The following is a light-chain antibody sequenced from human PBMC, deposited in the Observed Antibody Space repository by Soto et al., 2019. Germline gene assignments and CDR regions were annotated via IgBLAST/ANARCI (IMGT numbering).Light chain of an antibody. V-gene: IGKV1-5*01. J-gene: IGKJ2*01. Sequence: DIQMTQSLSTLSASVGDGVTITCRASQNISVWLAWYQQRPGKASKFLIYDASSLETGVPYRFSGSGSGTEFTLAIRSLQPDDFATYYCQQYDSSSPTFGQGTKLEIK. CDR1: QNISVW. CDR2: DAS. CDR3: QQYDSSSPT.